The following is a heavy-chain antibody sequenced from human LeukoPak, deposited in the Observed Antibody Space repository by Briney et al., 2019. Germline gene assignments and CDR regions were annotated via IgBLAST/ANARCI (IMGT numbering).Heavy chain of an antibody. CDR2: ISSTGST. CDR3: ARDGYYYGSGTDY. J-gene: IGHJ4*02. V-gene: IGHV4-61*02. D-gene: IGHD3-10*01. Sequence: SETLSLTCTVSGGSISSGGHYWSWIRQPAGKGLEYLGRISSTGSTNYNPSLRSRVTISADTSKNHFSLKLSSVTAADTAVYYCARDGYYYGSGTDYWGQGTLVTVSS. CDR1: GGSISSGGHY.